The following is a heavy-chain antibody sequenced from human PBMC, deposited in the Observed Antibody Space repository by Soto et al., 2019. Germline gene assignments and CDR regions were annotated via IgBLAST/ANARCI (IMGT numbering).Heavy chain of an antibody. Sequence: GGSLRLSCAASGFTFSSYAMSWVRQAPGKGLEWVSAISGSGGSTYYADSVKGRFTISRDNSKNTLYLQMNSLRAEDTAVYYCAVRLRCNLCFDYWGQGPLVTVSS. J-gene: IGHJ4*02. D-gene: IGHD4-17*01. CDR2: ISGSGGST. V-gene: IGHV3-23*01. CDR3: AVRLRCNLCFDY. CDR1: GFTFSSYA.